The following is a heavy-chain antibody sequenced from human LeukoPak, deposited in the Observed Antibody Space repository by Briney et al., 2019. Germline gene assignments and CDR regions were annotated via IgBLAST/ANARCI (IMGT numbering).Heavy chain of an antibody. CDR2: IYYSGST. CDR1: GGSISSGGYY. V-gene: IGHV4-31*03. J-gene: IGHJ6*03. D-gene: IGHD1-20*01. Sequence: PSQTLSLTCTVSGGSISSGGYYWSWIRQHPGKGLEWIGYIYYSGSTYYNPSLKSRVTISVDTSKNQFSLKPSSVTAADTAVYYCARGSVTGNYYYYYMDVWGKGTTVTVSS. CDR3: ARGSVTGNYYYYYMDV.